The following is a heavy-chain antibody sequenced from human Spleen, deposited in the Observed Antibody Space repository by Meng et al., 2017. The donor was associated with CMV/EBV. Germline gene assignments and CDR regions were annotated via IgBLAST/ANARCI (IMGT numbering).Heavy chain of an antibody. D-gene: IGHD3-22*01. J-gene: IGHJ4*02. Sequence: SISRSNGWSWVRQPPGKGLEWIGEIYHSGSTNYNPSLKSRVTISVDKSKNQFSLKLSSVTAADTAVYYCARVGGIFYYDSSGYYFDYWGQGTLVTVSS. CDR1: SISRSNG. CDR2: IYHSGST. V-gene: IGHV4-4*02. CDR3: ARVGGIFYYDSSGYYFDY.